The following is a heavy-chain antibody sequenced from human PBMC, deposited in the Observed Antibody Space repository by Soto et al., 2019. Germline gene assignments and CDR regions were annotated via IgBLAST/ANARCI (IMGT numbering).Heavy chain of an antibody. D-gene: IGHD6-13*01. CDR3: ARVPEYSSSSDYMDV. J-gene: IGHJ6*03. V-gene: IGHV3-21*01. CDR2: ISSSSSYI. CDR1: GFTFSSYS. Sequence: GSLRLSCAASGFTFSSYSMNWVRQAPGKGLEWVSSISSSSSYIYYADSVKGRFTISRGNAKNSLYLQMNSLRAEDTAVYYCARVPEYSSSSDYMDVWGKGTTVTVSS.